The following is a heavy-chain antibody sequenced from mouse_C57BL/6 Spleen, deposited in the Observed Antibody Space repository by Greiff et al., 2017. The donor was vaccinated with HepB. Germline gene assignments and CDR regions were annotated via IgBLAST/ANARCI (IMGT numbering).Heavy chain of an antibody. CDR3: ARFLSSPPWFAY. J-gene: IGHJ3*01. CDR1: GYAFSSSW. Sequence: QVHVKQSGPELVKPGASVKISCKASGYAFSSSWMNWVKQRPGKGLEWIGRIYPGDGDTNYNGKFKGKATLTADKSSSTAYMQLSSLTSEDSAVYFCARFLSSPPWFAYWGQGTLVTVSA. D-gene: IGHD1-1*01. V-gene: IGHV1-82*01. CDR2: IYPGDGDT.